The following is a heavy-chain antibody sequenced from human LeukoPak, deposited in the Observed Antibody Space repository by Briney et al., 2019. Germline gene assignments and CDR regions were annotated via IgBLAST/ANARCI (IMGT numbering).Heavy chain of an antibody. V-gene: IGHV4-34*01. J-gene: IGHJ4*02. CDR3: ARRRNWNDVLDS. CDR2: INHGGDT. Sequence: SETLSLTCAVYGGSFSGFSWSWIRQSPGKGLEWIGQINHGGDTNCNPSLKSRVTISVDTPKNQFSLKLSSVTAADTAVYYCARRRNWNDVLDSWGQGTLVTVSS. CDR1: GGSFSGFS. D-gene: IGHD1-1*01.